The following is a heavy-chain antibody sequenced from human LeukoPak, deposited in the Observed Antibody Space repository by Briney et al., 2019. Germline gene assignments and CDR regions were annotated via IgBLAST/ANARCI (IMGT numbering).Heavy chain of an antibody. V-gene: IGHV4-59*08. Sequence: PSETLTLTCTVSGGSISSYYWSWIRQPPGKGLEWIGYIYYSGSTNYNPSLKSRVTISVDTSKNQFSLKLSSVTAADTAVYYCARRRYNWNDASDAFDIWGQGTMVTVSS. CDR3: ARRRYNWNDASDAFDI. CDR2: IYYSGST. D-gene: IGHD1-1*01. CDR1: GGSISSYY. J-gene: IGHJ3*02.